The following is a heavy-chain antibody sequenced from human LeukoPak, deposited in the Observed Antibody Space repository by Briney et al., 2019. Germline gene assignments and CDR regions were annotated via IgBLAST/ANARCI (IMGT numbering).Heavy chain of an antibody. CDR3: ARVLSLLGGFDP. V-gene: IGHV3-33*08. D-gene: IGHD3-10*01. CDR1: GFIFSSYG. J-gene: IGHJ5*02. CDR2: ISYDGSDK. Sequence: PGGSLRLSCAASGFIFSSYGMHWVRQAPGKGLEWVALISYDGSDKDYADSVKGRLTISRDNPKNTLYLQMNSLRAEDTAVYYCARVLSLLGGFDPWGQGTLVTVSS.